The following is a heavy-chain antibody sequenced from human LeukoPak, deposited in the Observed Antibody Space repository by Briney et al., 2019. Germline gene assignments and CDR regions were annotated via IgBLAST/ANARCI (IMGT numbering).Heavy chain of an antibody. CDR1: GYTFTSYG. D-gene: IGHD3-22*01. CDR2: INTGNGNT. V-gene: IGHV1-3*04. J-gene: IGHJ1*01. CDR3: ARVPLHDDSRHYYPH. Sequence: ASVKVSCKTSGYTFTSYGMHWVRQAPRQSPEWMGWINTGNGNTKSSQKFQDRVTLTRDTSASTGYMELNSLSSEDTAVYYCARVPLHDDSRHYYPHWGQGTPVTVSS.